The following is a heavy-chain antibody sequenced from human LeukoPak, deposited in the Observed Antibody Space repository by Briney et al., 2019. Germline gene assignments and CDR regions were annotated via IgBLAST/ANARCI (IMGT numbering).Heavy chain of an antibody. CDR2: IYYSGST. CDR3: ARASGFPLLNDY. D-gene: IGHD2/OR15-2a*01. V-gene: IGHV4-39*07. CDR1: GGSISSSSYY. J-gene: IGHJ4*02. Sequence: SETLSLTCTVSGGSISSSSYYWGWIRQPPGKGLEWIGSIYYSGSTYYNPSLKSRVTISVDTSKNQFSLKLSSVTAADTAVYYCARASGFPLLNDYWGRGTLVTVSS.